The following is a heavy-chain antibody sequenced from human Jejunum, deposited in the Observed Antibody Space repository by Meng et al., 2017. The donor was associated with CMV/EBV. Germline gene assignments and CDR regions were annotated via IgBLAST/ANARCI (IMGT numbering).Heavy chain of an antibody. D-gene: IGHD1-14*01. CDR2: IKQEGNVT. CDR3: ARWVVQTGVGYGMDV. V-gene: IGHV3-7*01. J-gene: IGHJ6*02. Sequence: GSQWRAGVSQAPGRGVEWVANIKQEGNVTYYVGSVKGRHNICRDNAQNSLFLQMNSLRDEDTAVYFCARWVVQTGVGYGMDVWGQGTAVTVSS. CDR1: GSQW.